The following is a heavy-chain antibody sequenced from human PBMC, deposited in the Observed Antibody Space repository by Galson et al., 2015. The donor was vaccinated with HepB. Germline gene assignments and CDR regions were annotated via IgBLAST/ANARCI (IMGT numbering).Heavy chain of an antibody. V-gene: IGHV3-11*06. Sequence: SLRLSCAASGFTFSDYYMSWIRQAPGKGLEWVSYISSSSSYTNYADSVKGRFTISRDNAKNSLYLQMNSLRAEDTAVYYCARDDSNGGRGYYYYGMDVWGQGTTVTVSS. CDR2: ISSSSSYT. CDR1: GFTFSDYY. J-gene: IGHJ6*02. CDR3: ARDDSNGGRGYYYYGMDV. D-gene: IGHD4-11*01.